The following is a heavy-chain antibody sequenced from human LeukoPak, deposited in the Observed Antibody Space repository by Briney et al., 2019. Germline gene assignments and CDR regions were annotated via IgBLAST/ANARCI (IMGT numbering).Heavy chain of an antibody. D-gene: IGHD2-21*02. V-gene: IGHV3-21*01. CDR2: ITSSSNYM. CDR1: GFTFSGYS. J-gene: IGHJ4*02. Sequence: PGGSLRLSCAASGFTFSGYSMNWVRQAPGKGLEWVSSITSSSNYMYYADSLKGRFTISRDNAKSSLYLQMNSLRAEDTAVYYCAKSQSGDFPNWDYWGQGTLVTVSS. CDR3: AKSQSGDFPNWDY.